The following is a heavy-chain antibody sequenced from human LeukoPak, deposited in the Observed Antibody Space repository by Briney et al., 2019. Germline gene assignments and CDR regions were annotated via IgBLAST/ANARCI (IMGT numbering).Heavy chain of an antibody. D-gene: IGHD4-23*01. Sequence: TGGSLRLSCAASGFNSGYYAMHWVRQAPGKGLDWVAFIRYDGGDTYYADSVRGRFTVSRDNSKNTLYLQMNSLTAEDTALYYCAKEGGGRTFDYWGQGTLVTVSS. J-gene: IGHJ4*02. CDR2: IRYDGGDT. CDR3: AKEGGGRTFDY. V-gene: IGHV3-30*02. CDR1: GFNSGYYA.